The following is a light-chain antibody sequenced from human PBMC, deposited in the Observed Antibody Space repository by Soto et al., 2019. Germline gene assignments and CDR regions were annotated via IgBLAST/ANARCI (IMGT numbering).Light chain of an antibody. CDR1: QSVSSY. CDR2: GAS. Sequence: VVLKQSPGTLSLSKGERASLSCRASQSVSSYLAWYQQKPGQAPRLLIYGASNRATGIPDRFSGSGSGTDFTLTISRLEPEDFAVYYCQQYGSSGTFGQVANVDI. CDR3: QQYGSSGT. J-gene: IGKJ1*01. V-gene: IGKV3-20*01.